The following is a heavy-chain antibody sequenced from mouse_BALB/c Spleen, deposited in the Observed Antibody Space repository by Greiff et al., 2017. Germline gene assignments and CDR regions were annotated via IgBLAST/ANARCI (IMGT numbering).Heavy chain of an antibody. Sequence: EVKLMESGGGLVQPGGSRKLSCAASGFTFSSFGMHWVRQAPEKGLEWVAYISSGSSTIYYADTVKGRFTISRDNPKNTLFLQMTSLRSEDTAMYYCARDDYGSSFDYWGQGTTLTVSS. CDR1: GFTFSSFG. CDR2: ISSGSSTI. J-gene: IGHJ2*01. CDR3: ARDDYGSSFDY. D-gene: IGHD1-1*01. V-gene: IGHV5-17*02.